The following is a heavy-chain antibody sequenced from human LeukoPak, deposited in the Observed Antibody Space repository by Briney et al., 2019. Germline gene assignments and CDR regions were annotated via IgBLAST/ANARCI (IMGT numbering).Heavy chain of an antibody. CDR3: ARGLVRYVFDY. J-gene: IGHJ4*02. CDR1: GGSLSSYY. D-gene: IGHD2-2*01. Sequence: PSETLSLTCTISGGSLSSYYWSWIRQPAGKGLEGIGRTYTRGSTNHTPSLKSRVPMSVDTSKSQFSLKLRSVTAADTAVYYCARGLVRYVFDYWGQGTLVTVSS. V-gene: IGHV4-4*07. CDR2: TYTRGST.